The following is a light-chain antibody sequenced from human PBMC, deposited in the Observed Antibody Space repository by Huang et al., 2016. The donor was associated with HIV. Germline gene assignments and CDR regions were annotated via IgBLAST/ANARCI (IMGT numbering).Light chain of an antibody. CDR3: QQTYSTPRT. V-gene: IGKV1-39*01. CDR2: AAS. CDR1: QSLSIY. Sequence: DIQMTQSPSSLSASVGDRVTITCRASQSLSIYLNWYQQKPGKAPKLLIYAASSLQSGVPSRFSGSGSGTDFTLTISSLQPEDFATYYCQQTYSTPRTFGQGTKLEIK. J-gene: IGKJ2*01.